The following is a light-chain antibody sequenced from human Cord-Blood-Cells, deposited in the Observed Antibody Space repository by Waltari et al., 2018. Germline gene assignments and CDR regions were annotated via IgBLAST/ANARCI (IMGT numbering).Light chain of an antibody. J-gene: IGLJ2*01. CDR2: EGS. V-gene: IGLV2-23*03. CDR1: SSDVGSYNL. Sequence: QSALTQPASVSGSPGQSITISCTGTSSDVGSYNLVSWYQQHPGKAPKLMIYEGSKRPSGVSNRFSGSKSSNTASLTSSGLQAEDEADYYCCSYAGSSTFVVFGGGTKLTVL. CDR3: CSYAGSSTFVV.